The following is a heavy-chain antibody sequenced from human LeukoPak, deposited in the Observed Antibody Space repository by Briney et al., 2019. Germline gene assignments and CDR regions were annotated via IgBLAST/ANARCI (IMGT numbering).Heavy chain of an antibody. D-gene: IGHD2-2*01. CDR3: ARAVVPAAMESDHYYYGMDV. J-gene: IGHJ6*02. Sequence: SVKGRFTISRDNAKNSLYLQMNSLRAEDTAVYYCARAVVPAAMESDHYYYGMDVWGQGTTVTVSS. V-gene: IGHV3-11*06.